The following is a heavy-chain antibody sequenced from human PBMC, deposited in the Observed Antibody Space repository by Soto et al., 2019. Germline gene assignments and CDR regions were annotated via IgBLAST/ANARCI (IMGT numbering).Heavy chain of an antibody. Sequence: SLRLSCAASGFTFSSYAMSWVRQAPGKGLEWVSAISGSGGSTYYADSVKGRFTISRDNSKNTLYLQMNSLRAEDTAVYYCAKDYLHLAQWLVHYYYYGMDVWGQGTTVTVSS. CDR3: AKDYLHLAQWLVHYYYYGMDV. CDR1: GFTFSSYA. V-gene: IGHV3-23*01. CDR2: ISGSGGST. D-gene: IGHD6-19*01. J-gene: IGHJ6*02.